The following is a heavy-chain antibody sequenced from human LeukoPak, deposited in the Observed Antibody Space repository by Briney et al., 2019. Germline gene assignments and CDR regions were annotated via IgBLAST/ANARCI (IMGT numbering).Heavy chain of an antibody. V-gene: IGHV4-34*01. CDR2: IYYSGST. CDR1: GGSFSGYY. D-gene: IGHD1-26*01. CDR3: ARLRSPGDFDY. J-gene: IGHJ4*02. Sequence: SETLSLTCAVYGGSFSGYYWSWIRQPPEKGLEWIGTIYYSGSTYYNASLKSRVTISVDTSKNQFSLNLSSVTAADTAVYYCARLRSPGDFDYWGQGTLVTVSS.